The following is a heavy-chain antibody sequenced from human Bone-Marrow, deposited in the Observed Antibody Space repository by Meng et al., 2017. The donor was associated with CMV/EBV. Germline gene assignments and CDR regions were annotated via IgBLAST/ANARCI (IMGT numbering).Heavy chain of an antibody. CDR1: GGTFSSYA. J-gene: IGHJ5*02. CDR2: IIPILGIA. Sequence: SVKVSCKASGGTFSSYAISWVRQAPGQGLEWMGGIIPILGIANYAQKFQGRVTITADESTSTAYMELSSLRSEDTAVYYCARDIVVVPAASNWFDPWGQGTLVTVSS. D-gene: IGHD2-2*01. CDR3: ARDIVVVPAASNWFDP. V-gene: IGHV1-69*10.